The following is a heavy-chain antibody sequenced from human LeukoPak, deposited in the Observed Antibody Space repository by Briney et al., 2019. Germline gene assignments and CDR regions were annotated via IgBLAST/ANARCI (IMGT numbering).Heavy chain of an antibody. D-gene: IGHD4-17*01. CDR3: ARVDGDYVPFDI. CDR1: GGSISSYY. CDR2: IYYSGST. J-gene: IGHJ3*02. Sequence: SETLSLTCTVSGGSISSYYWSWIRQPPGKGLEWIGYIYYSGSTNYNPSLKSRVTISVDTSKNQFSLKLSSVTAADTAVYYCARVDGDYVPFDIWGQGTMVTVSS. V-gene: IGHV4-59*01.